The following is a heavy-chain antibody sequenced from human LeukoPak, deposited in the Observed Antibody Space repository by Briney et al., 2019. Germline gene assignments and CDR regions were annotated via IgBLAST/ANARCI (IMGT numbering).Heavy chain of an antibody. CDR1: GFTFSSYN. CDR3: AREVYYDSSGYYGY. CDR2: ISSSSSYI. V-gene: IGHV3-21*01. D-gene: IGHD3-22*01. J-gene: IGHJ4*02. Sequence: GGSLRLSCAASGFTFSSYNMDWVRQAPGKGLEWVSSISSSSSYIYYADSVKGRFTISRDNAKNSLYLQMNSLRAEDTAVYYCAREVYYDSSGYYGYWGQGTLVTVSS.